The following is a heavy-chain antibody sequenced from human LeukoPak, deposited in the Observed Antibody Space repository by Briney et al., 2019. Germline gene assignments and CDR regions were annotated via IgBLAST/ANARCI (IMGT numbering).Heavy chain of an antibody. CDR3: ARDLAGSPFDF. D-gene: IGHD3-10*01. V-gene: IGHV1-2*02. J-gene: IGHJ4*02. Sequence: ASVKVSCKACGYTFTGYYMHWVRQAPGQGLEWMGWINPNSGGTNYAQKFQGRVTMTRDTSITTAYMELSRLTSDDTAVYYCARDLAGSPFDFWGQGTLVTVSS. CDR2: INPNSGGT. CDR1: GYTFTGYY.